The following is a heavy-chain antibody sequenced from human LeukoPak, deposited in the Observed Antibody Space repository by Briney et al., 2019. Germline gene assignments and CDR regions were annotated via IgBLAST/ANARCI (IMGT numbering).Heavy chain of an antibody. Sequence: SETLSLTCAVYGGSFSGYYWSWIRQPPGKGLEWIGEINHSGSTNYNPSLKSRVTISVDTSKNQFSLKLSSVTAADTAVYYCARGDMTTVVLWGQGTLVTVSS. CDR2: INHSGST. V-gene: IGHV4-34*01. J-gene: IGHJ4*02. D-gene: IGHD4-23*01. CDR3: ARGDMTTVVL. CDR1: GGSFSGYY.